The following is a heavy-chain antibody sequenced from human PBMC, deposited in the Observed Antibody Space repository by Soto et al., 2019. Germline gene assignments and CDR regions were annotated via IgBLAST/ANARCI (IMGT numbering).Heavy chain of an antibody. CDR2: ISRDGTTT. J-gene: IGHJ3*01. CDR3: VRGVGASSGAFDV. Sequence: DVQLVESGGGLIQPGGSLRLSCAASGLPFSSFWMHWVRQAPGKGLVWVARISRDGTTTTYADAVKGRFSISRDNAKNTQFLLMTNVTTDDTAVYYCVRGVGASSGAFDVWVQGTMVTVSS. D-gene: IGHD1-26*01. CDR1: GLPFSSFW. V-gene: IGHV3-74*01.